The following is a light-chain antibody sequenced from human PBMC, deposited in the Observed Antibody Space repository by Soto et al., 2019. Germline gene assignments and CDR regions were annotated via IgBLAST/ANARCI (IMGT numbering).Light chain of an antibody. CDR2: GNT. CDR1: ISNIGADYE. CDR3: QSYDSTLKGCV. J-gene: IGLJ1*01. Sequence: QSVLTQPPSESGAPGQRVTISCTGGISNIGADYEVHWYQQLPGTAPKPLFYGNTNRPSGVPDRFSGSKSCSSASLAITGLQAEDEAEYYCQSYDSTLKGCVFGTGTKLTVL. V-gene: IGLV1-40*01.